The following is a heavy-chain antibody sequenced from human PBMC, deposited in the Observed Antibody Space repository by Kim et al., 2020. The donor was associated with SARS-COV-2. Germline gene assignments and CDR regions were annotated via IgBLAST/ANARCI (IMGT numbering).Heavy chain of an antibody. J-gene: IGHJ4*02. V-gene: IGHV4-59*13. CDR2: IYYTGTT. CDR3: ARFTAVAGPPRHFDH. D-gene: IGHD6-19*01. CDR1: GGSISNYY. Sequence: SETLSLTCTVSGGSISNYYWSWIRQPPGKGLEWIGYIYYTGTTNYNPSLESRVTISVDTSKNQFSLKLRSVTAADTAVYFCARFTAVAGPPRHFDHWGQG.